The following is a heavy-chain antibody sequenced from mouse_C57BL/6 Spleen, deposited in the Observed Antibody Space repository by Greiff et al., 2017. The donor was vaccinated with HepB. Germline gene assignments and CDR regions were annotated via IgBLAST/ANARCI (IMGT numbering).Heavy chain of an antibody. CDR3: ARLQYYGSSDPRYFEV. V-gene: IGHV5-6*01. CDR1: GFTFSSYG. Sequence: EVQVVESGGDLVKPGGSLKLSCAASGFTFSSYGMSWVRQTPDKRLEWVATISSGGSYTYYPDSVKGRFTISRDNAKNTLYLQMSSLKSEDTAMYYCARLQYYGSSDPRYFEVWGTGTTVTGSS. CDR2: ISSGGSYT. J-gene: IGHJ1*03. D-gene: IGHD1-1*01.